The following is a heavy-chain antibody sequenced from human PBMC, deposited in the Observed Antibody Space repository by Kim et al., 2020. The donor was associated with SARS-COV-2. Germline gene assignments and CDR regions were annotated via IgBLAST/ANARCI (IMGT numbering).Heavy chain of an antibody. J-gene: IGHJ6*02. CDR2: ISYDGSNK. Sequence: GGSLRLSCAASGFTFSSYGMHWVRQAPGKGLEWVAVISYDGSNKYYADSVKGRFTISRDNSKNTLYLQMNSLRAEDTAVYYCAKDRGRGYSYGLGFRIRYYGMDVWGQGTTVTVSS. V-gene: IGHV3-30*18. D-gene: IGHD5-18*01. CDR3: AKDRGRGYSYGLGFRIRYYGMDV. CDR1: GFTFSSYG.